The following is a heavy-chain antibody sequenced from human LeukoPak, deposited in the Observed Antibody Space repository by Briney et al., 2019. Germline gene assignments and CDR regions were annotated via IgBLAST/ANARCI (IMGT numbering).Heavy chain of an antibody. V-gene: IGHV1-18*01. J-gene: IGHJ4*02. CDR3: ARDGYYYDSSGYYSFPDY. CDR1: GYTFTSYG. D-gene: IGHD3-22*01. CDR2: TSAYNGNT. Sequence: ASVKVSCKASGYTFTSYGISWVRQAPGQGLEWMGWTSAYNGNTNYAQKFQGRVTMTTDTSTSTAYMELRSLRSDDTAVYYCARDGYYYDSSGYYSFPDYWGQGTLVTVSS.